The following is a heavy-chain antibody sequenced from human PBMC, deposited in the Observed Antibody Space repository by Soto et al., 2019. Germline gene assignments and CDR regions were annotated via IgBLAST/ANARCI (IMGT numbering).Heavy chain of an antibody. CDR3: AKDHYYYDSSGYYRGYYYYYGMDV. J-gene: IGHJ6*02. CDR2: ISYDGSNK. CDR1: GFTFSSYG. Sequence: QVQLVESGGGVVQPGRSLRLSCAASGFTFSSYGMHWVRQAPGKGLEWVAVISYDGSNKYYADSVKGRFTISRDNSKNPLYLQMNSLRAEDTAVYYCAKDHYYYDSSGYYRGYYYYYGMDVWGQGTTVTVSS. V-gene: IGHV3-30*18. D-gene: IGHD3-22*01.